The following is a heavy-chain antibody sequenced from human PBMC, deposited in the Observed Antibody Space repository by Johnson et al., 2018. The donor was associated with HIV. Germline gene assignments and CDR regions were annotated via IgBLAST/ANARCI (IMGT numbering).Heavy chain of an antibody. CDR1: GFSFSNYA. Sequence: QMLLVESGGGVVQPERSLRLSCAASGFSFSNYAIHWVRQAPGKGLECVAAISYDGGTTYYSDSVKGRFTISRDNSKNTLYLQLNSLRAEDTALYYCARGGDIVLVVYAMGHDAFDIWGQGTMVTVSS. D-gene: IGHD2-8*02. CDR2: ISYDGGTT. V-gene: IGHV3-30-3*01. CDR3: ARGGDIVLVVYAMGHDAFDI. J-gene: IGHJ3*02.